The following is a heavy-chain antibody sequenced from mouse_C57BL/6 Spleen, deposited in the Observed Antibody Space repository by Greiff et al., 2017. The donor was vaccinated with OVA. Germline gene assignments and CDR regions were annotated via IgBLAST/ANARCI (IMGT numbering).Heavy chain of an antibody. CDR1: GYTFTSYW. J-gene: IGHJ2*01. CDR3: ARSNYLYYLDY. V-gene: IGHV1-52*01. D-gene: IGHD1-1*02. Sequence: QVQLQQPGAELVRPGSSVKLSCKASGYTFTSYWMHWVKQRPIQGLEWIGNIDPSDSETHYNQKFKDKATLTVDKSSSTAYMQLSSLTSEDSAVYYCARSNYLYYLDYWGQGTTLTVSS. CDR2: IDPSDSET.